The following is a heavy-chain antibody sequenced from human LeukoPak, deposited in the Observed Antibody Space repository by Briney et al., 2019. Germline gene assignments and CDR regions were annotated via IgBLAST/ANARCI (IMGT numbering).Heavy chain of an antibody. Sequence: RGSLRLSCAASGFTFSSYSMNWVRQTPGKGLEWVSSISSSSSYIYYADSVKGRFTISGDNAKNSLYLQMNSLRAEDTAVYYCARLPEWLGIDPWGQGTLVTVTS. J-gene: IGHJ5*02. CDR3: ARLPEWLGIDP. CDR2: ISSSSSYI. D-gene: IGHD6-19*01. V-gene: IGHV3-21*01. CDR1: GFTFSSYS.